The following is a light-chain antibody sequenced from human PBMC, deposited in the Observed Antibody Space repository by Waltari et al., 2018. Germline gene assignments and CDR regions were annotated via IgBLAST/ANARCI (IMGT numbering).Light chain of an antibody. Sequence: QSALTQPASVSGSPGQSITISCTGTSSDVGAYYHVSWYQQRPGKAPTLMIYDVSSRPSGVSNRFAGSKSGNTASLTISGLQPEDEADYYCNSYTATNILVFGGGTKVTVL. V-gene: IGLV2-14*03. CDR2: DVS. J-gene: IGLJ2*01. CDR3: NSYTATNILV. CDR1: SSDVGAYYH.